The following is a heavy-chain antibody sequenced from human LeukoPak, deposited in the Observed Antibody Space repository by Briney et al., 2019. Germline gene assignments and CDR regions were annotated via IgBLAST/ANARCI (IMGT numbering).Heavy chain of an antibody. CDR2: ISSSGSTI. Sequence: GGSLRLSWAASGFTFSSYEMNWARQAPGKGLEWVSYISSSGSTIYYADSVKGRFTISRDNAKNSLYLQMNSLRAEDTAVYYCAELGITMIGGVWGKGTTVTISS. D-gene: IGHD3-10*02. J-gene: IGHJ6*04. CDR1: GFTFSSYE. V-gene: IGHV3-48*03. CDR3: AELGITMIGGV.